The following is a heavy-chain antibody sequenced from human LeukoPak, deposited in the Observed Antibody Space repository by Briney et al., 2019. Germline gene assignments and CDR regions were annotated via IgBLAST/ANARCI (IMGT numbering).Heavy chain of an antibody. J-gene: IGHJ4*02. V-gene: IGHV3-23*01. D-gene: IGHD3-16*02. CDR2: ISGSGSST. Sequence: GGSLRLSCAASGFTFRSYAMNWVRQAPGKGLEWVSAISGSGSSTYYADSVKGRFTISRDNSKNTVYLQMNSLRAEDTAVYYCAKGGSYRSQPYFDYWGQGTPVTVSS. CDR3: AKGGSYRSQPYFDY. CDR1: GFTFRSYA.